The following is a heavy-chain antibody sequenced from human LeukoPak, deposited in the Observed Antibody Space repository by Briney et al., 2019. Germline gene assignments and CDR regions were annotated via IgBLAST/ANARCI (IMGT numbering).Heavy chain of an antibody. D-gene: IGHD6-13*01. CDR1: GFTFSSYW. CDR3: AKSPGYSRRLIDY. V-gene: IGHV3-74*01. CDR2: INSDGSTT. J-gene: IGHJ4*02. Sequence: SGGSLRLSCAASGFTFSSYWMHWVRQAPGKGLVWVSRINSDGSTTSYADSVMGRFTISRDNAKNTLYLQMNSLRAEDTAVYYCAKSPGYSRRLIDYWGQGSLVSVSS.